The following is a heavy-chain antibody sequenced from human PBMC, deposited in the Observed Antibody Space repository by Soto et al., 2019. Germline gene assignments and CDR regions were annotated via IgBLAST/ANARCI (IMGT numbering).Heavy chain of an antibody. D-gene: IGHD6-25*01. J-gene: IGHJ6*02. CDR2: IYYSGST. Sequence: PSETLSLTCTVSGGSISSGGYYWGWIRQHPGKGLEWIGYIYYSGSTYYNPSLKSRVTISVDTSKNQFSLKLSSVTAADTAVYYCARLMSGYPTYGMDVWGQGTTVTVSS. CDR1: GGSISSGGYY. CDR3: ARLMSGYPTYGMDV. V-gene: IGHV4-31*03.